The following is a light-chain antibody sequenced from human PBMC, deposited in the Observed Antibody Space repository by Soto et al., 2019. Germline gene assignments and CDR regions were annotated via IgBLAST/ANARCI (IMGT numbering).Light chain of an antibody. CDR3: QQRSNWPPLT. Sequence: EIVLTQSPATLSLSPGERATLSCRASQSVSSYLAWYQQKPGQAPRLLIYDASNRATGIPARFSGSGSGTDFTLTISSLEPEDFAVYYXQQRSNWPPLTFGGGTKVEIK. CDR1: QSVSSY. CDR2: DAS. J-gene: IGKJ4*01. V-gene: IGKV3-11*01.